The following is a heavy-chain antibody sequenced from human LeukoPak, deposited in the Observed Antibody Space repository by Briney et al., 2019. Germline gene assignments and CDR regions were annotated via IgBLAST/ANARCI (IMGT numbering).Heavy chain of an antibody. D-gene: IGHD3-22*01. CDR3: ARDINGYYYDSHGYYPTDL. CDR1: GYTVTGHY. CDR2: INPNSGGT. Sequence: ASVKVSCKASGYTVTGHYLHWVRQAPGQGLEWMGWINPNSGGTNYAQKFQGRVTMTRDTSINTAYMELRSLRSDDTAVYYCARDINGYYYDSHGYYPTDLWGQGTLVTVSS. J-gene: IGHJ5*02. V-gene: IGHV1-2*02.